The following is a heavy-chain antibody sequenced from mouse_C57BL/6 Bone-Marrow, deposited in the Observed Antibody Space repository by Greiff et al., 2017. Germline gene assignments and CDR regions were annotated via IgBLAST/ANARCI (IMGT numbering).Heavy chain of an antibody. CDR2: ISNGGGST. D-gene: IGHD2-5*01. CDR3: ASHYYSNYDDYFDV. V-gene: IGHV5-12*01. CDR1: GFTFSDYY. J-gene: IGHJ1*03. Sequence: EVMLVESGGGLVQPGGSLKLSCAASGFTFSDYYMYWVRQTPEKRLEWVAYISNGGGSTYYPDTVKGRFTISRDNAKNTLYLQMSRLKSEDTAMYYCASHYYSNYDDYFDVWGTGTTVTVSS.